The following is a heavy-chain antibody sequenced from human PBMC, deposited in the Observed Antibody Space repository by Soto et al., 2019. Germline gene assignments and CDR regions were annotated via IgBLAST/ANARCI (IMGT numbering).Heavy chain of an antibody. CDR1: GFTFSSYA. J-gene: IGHJ4*02. CDR3: TTGTDH. V-gene: IGHV3-30-3*01. CDR2: ISYDGSNK. Sequence: QVQLVESGGGVVQPGRSLRLSCAASGFTFSSYAMHWVRQAPGKGLEWVAVISYDGSNKYYADSVKGRFTISRDNSKNTLYLQMKSLKTEDTAVYYCTTGTDHWGQGTLVTVSS. D-gene: IGHD1-1*01.